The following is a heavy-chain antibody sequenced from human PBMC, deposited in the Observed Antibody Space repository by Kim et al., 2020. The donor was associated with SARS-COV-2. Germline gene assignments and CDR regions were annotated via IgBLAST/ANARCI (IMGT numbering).Heavy chain of an antibody. CDR1: EFPLSTVS. Sequence: ASVKVSCKISEFPLSTVSMHWVRQTRGQGPEWLGGIDPEDDEIIYAQKFRGRVTMTEDTSTDTAYMELSMLRPEDTGIYYCTCHLGRTKGFYFGLDVWGQGTTVTVPS. V-gene: IGHV1-24*01. CDR3: TCHLGRTKGFYFGLDV. J-gene: IGHJ6*01. CDR2: IDPEDDEI. D-gene: IGHD7-27*01.